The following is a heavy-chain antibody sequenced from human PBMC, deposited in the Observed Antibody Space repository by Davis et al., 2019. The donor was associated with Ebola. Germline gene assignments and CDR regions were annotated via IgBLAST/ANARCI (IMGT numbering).Heavy chain of an antibody. CDR1: GFTFSSYW. CDR3: ARDREYFEDWLPPPY. J-gene: IGHJ4*02. D-gene: IGHD3-9*01. V-gene: IGHV3-7*01. Sequence: GESLKISCAASGFTFSSYWMSWVRQAPGKGLEWVANIKQDGSEKYYVDSVKGRFTISRDNAKNSLYLQMNSLRAEDTAVYYCARDREYFEDWLPPPYWGQGTLVTVSS. CDR2: IKQDGSEK.